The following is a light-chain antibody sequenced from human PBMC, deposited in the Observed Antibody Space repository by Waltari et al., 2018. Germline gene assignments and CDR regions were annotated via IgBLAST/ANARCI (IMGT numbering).Light chain of an antibody. CDR1: SSDVGSYNL. V-gene: IGLV2-23*01. CDR3: CSYAGSSTLV. Sequence: GQSITISCTGTSSDVGSYNLVSWYQQHPGKAPKLMIYEGSKRPSGVSNRFSGSKSDNTASLTISGLQAEDEADYYCCSYAGSSTLVFGGGTKLTVL. J-gene: IGLJ2*01. CDR2: EGS.